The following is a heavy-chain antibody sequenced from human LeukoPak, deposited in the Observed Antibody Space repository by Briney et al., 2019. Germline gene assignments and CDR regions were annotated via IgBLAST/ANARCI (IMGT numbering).Heavy chain of an antibody. Sequence: GGSLRLSCAASGFTFSSYGMHWVRQAPGKGLEWVAFIRYDGSNKYYADSVKGRFTISRDNSKNTLYLQMNSLRAEDTAVYYCAKDSGPAAGGPADFDYWGQGTLVTVSS. V-gene: IGHV3-30*02. J-gene: IGHJ4*02. CDR1: GFTFSSYG. D-gene: IGHD6-13*01. CDR2: IRYDGSNK. CDR3: AKDSGPAAGGPADFDY.